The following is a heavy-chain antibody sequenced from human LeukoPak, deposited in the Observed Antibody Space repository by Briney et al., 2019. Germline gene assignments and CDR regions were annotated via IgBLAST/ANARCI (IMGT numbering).Heavy chain of an antibody. V-gene: IGHV4-39*01. Sequence: PSETLSLTCTASGGSISSSSYYWGWIRQPPGKGLEWIGSIYYSGSTYYNPSLKSRVTISVDTSKNQFSLKLSSVTAADTAVYYCARQGSSSRFDPWGQGTLVTVSS. J-gene: IGHJ5*02. D-gene: IGHD6-13*01. CDR2: IYYSGST. CDR1: GGSISSSSYY. CDR3: ARQGSSSRFDP.